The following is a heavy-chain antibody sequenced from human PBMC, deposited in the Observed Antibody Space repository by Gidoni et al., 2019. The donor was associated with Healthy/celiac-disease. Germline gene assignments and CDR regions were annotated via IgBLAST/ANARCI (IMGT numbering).Heavy chain of an antibody. CDR3: AKDIVATIRGYYGMDV. CDR2: ISWNSGSI. J-gene: IGHJ6*02. Sequence: EVQLVESGGGLVQPGRSLRLSCAASGFTFDDYAMHWVRQAPGKGLEWVSGISWNSGSIGYADYVKGRFTISRDNAKNSLYLQMNSLRAEDTALYYCAKDIVATIRGYYGMDVWGQGTTVTVSS. D-gene: IGHD5-12*01. V-gene: IGHV3-9*01. CDR1: GFTFDDYA.